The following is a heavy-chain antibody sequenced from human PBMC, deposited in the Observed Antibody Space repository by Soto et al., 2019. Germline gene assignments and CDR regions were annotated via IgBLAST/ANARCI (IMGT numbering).Heavy chain of an antibody. CDR3: ARDIRGPYCGGDCYWFDP. V-gene: IGHV1-69*13. Sequence: GASVKVSCKASGGTFSSYAISWVRQAPGQRLEWMGGIIPIFGTANYAQKFQGRVTITADESTSTAYMELSSLRSEDTAVYYCARDIRGPYCGGDCYWFDPWGQGTLVTVSS. J-gene: IGHJ5*02. CDR1: GGTFSSYA. CDR2: IIPIFGTA. D-gene: IGHD2-21*02.